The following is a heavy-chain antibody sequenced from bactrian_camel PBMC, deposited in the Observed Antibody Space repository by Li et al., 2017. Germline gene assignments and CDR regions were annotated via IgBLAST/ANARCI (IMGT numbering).Heavy chain of an antibody. D-gene: IGHD6*01. V-gene: IGHV3-3*01. CDR2: IRRSGGET. CDR3: AEGRGSRGEHCYSLNY. Sequence: VQLVESGGGSVQAGTSLTLSCTALGRIPGMAFMAWFRQAPGKEREGIAAIRRSGGETWYAGSVKGRFTISQDSARNTVYLQMNNLQPEDTATYYCAEGRGSRGEHCYSLNYWGQGTQVTVS. CDR1: GRIPGMAF. J-gene: IGHJ4*01.